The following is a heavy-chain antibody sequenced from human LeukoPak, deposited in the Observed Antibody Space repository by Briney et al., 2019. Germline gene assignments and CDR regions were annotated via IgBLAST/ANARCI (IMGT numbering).Heavy chain of an antibody. J-gene: IGHJ5*02. CDR2: ISGSGGST. CDR1: GFTFSSYA. Sequence: GGSLRLSCAASGFTFSSYAMRWVRQAPGKGLEWVSAISGSGGSTYYADSVKGRFTISRDNSKNTLYLQMNSLRAEDTAVYYCAKDMGLLGGSLNWFDPWGQGTLVTVSS. D-gene: IGHD1-26*01. V-gene: IGHV3-23*01. CDR3: AKDMGLLGGSLNWFDP.